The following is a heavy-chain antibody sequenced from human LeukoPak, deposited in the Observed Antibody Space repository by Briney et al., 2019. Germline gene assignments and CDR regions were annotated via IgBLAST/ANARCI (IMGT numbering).Heavy chain of an antibody. V-gene: IGHV3-30-3*01. D-gene: IGHD3-22*01. CDR1: GFTFSSHA. CDR3: ARDGWYYDSSGYSPADY. CDR2: ISYDGSNK. Sequence: GGSLRLSCAASGFTFSSHAMSWVRQAPGKGLEWVAVISYDGSNKYYADSVKGRFTISRDNSKNTLYLQMNSLRAEDTAVYYCARDGWYYDSSGYSPADYWGQGTLVTVSS. J-gene: IGHJ4*02.